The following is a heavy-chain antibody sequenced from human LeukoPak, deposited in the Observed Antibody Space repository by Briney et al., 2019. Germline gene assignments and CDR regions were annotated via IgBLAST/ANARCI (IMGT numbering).Heavy chain of an antibody. V-gene: IGHV3-49*03. CDR1: GFTFGDNN. Sequence: PGRSMRLACTAYGFTFGDNNMGWFRQAPGKGLEWVGFIRSTPYGGTTQYAASVKDRFAISRDDSKSIAYLQLNSLKTEDAAVYCARDPIVGSTPYWFDLWGQGTLVTVSS. D-gene: IGHD1-26*01. J-gene: IGHJ5*02. CDR3: ARDPIVGSTPYWFDL. CDR2: IRSTPYGGTT.